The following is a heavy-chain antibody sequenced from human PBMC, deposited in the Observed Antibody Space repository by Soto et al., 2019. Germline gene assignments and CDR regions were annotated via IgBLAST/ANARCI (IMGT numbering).Heavy chain of an antibody. J-gene: IGHJ4*02. CDR1: GGTFSSY. CDR2: IIPIFGTA. Sequence: GASVKVSCKASGGTFSSYISWVRQAPGQGLEWMGGIIPIFGTANYAQKFQGRVTITADESTSTAYMELSSLRSEDTAVYYCAREVVFGYAFDYWGQGTLVTVSS. V-gene: IGHV1-69*13. CDR3: AREVVFGYAFDY. D-gene: IGHD5-12*01.